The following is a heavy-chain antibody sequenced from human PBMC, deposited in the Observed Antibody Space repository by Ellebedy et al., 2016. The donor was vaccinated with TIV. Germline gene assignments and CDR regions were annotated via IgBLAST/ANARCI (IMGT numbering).Heavy chain of an antibody. CDR2: MNPKTNNT. CDR1: GYTFTNYA. CDR3: TTGVTMGENRFFDS. J-gene: IGHJ5*01. D-gene: IGHD2-21*02. V-gene: IGHV1-8*01. Sequence: AASVKVSCKASGYTFTNYAIHWVRQASGQGLEWMGWMNPKTNNTVYAQKFQGRVTMTRNTPIKPAYLALTSLKFDDTAVYFCTTGVTMGENRFFDSWGQGTLVIVSS.